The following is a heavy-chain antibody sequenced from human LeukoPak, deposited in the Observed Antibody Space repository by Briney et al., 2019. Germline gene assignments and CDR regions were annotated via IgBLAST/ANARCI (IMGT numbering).Heavy chain of an antibody. Sequence: PSETLSLTCTVSGYSISSGYYWGCIRQPPGKGLEWIGSIHHSGSTYYNPSLKSRVTISVDTSKNQFSLRLSSVTAADTAMYYCARRDYGDYFDYWGQGILVTVSS. CDR1: GYSISSGYY. CDR3: ARRDYGDYFDY. D-gene: IGHD4-17*01. V-gene: IGHV4-38-2*02. CDR2: IHHSGST. J-gene: IGHJ4*02.